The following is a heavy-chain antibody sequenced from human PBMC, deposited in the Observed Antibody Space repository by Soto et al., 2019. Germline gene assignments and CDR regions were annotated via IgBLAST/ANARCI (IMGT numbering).Heavy chain of an antibody. CDR3: VKSSRRDITASRGMDV. CDR1: GFTFSSYA. J-gene: IGHJ6*02. Sequence: PGGSLRLSCSASGFTFSSYAMHWVRQAPGKGLDYVSALSNNGGTTHYADSVKDRFTISRDNSKSTLYLQMSSLRVEDTAVYYCVKSSRRDITASRGMDVWGQGTTVTVSS. CDR2: LSNNGGTT. D-gene: IGHD3-3*01. V-gene: IGHV3-64D*06.